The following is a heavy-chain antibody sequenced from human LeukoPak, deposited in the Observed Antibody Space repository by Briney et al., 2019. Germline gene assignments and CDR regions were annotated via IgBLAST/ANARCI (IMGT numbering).Heavy chain of an antibody. J-gene: IGHJ4*02. CDR3: VTGQERLAAFDY. CDR2: INHSGST. Sequence: SETLSLTCAVYGGSFSGYYWSWIRQPPGKGQEWIGEINHSGSTNYNPSLKSRVTISVDTSKNQFSLKLSSVTAADTAVYYCVTGQERLAAFDYWGQGTLVTVSS. D-gene: IGHD3-3*01. V-gene: IGHV4-34*01. CDR1: GGSFSGYY.